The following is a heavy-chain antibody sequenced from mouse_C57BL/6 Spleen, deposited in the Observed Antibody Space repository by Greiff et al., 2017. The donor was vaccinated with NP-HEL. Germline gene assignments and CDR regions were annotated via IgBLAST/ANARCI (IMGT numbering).Heavy chain of an antibody. V-gene: IGHV1-54*01. CDR2: INPGSGGT. CDR3: ARDDDDYYDY. CDR1: GYAFTNYL. Sequence: QVQLQQSGAELVRPGTSVKVSCKASGYAFTNYLIEWVKQRPGQGLEWIGVINPGSGGTNYNEKFKGKATLTADKSSSTAYMQLSSLTSEDSAVYFCARDDDDYYDYWGQGTTLTVSS. J-gene: IGHJ2*01. D-gene: IGHD2-4*01.